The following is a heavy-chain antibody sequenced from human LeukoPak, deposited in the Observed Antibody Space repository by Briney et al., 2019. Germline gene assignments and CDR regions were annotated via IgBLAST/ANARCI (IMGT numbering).Heavy chain of an antibody. V-gene: IGHV3-66*03. Sequence: GGSLRLFCAASEFIVSINYMTWVRQAPGKGLEWVSLIYSRGDTKYADSVKGRFTISRDNSKNTLYLQMNSLRAEDTAVYYCAKDFYGEMAPHWFDPWGQGTLVTVSS. CDR1: EFIVSINY. J-gene: IGHJ5*02. CDR3: AKDFYGEMAPHWFDP. CDR2: IYSRGDT. D-gene: IGHD5-24*01.